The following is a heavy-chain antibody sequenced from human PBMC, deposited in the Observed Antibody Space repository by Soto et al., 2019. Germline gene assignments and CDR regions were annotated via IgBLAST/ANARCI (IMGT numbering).Heavy chain of an antibody. V-gene: IGHV3-74*01. CDR1: GFTFSSYW. Sequence: GGSLRLSCAASGFTFSSYWMHWVRQAPGKGLVWVSRINSDGSSTSYADSMKGRFTISRDNAKNTLYLQMNSLRAEDTAVYYCARDDFHQLLGSFDYWGQGTLVTVSS. CDR3: ARDDFHQLLGSFDY. D-gene: IGHD2-2*01. CDR2: INSDGSST. J-gene: IGHJ4*02.